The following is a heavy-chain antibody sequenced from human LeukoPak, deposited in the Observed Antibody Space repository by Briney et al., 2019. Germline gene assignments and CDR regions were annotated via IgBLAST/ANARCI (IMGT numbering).Heavy chain of an antibody. CDR1: GGTFSSYA. D-gene: IGHD3-3*01. V-gene: IGHV1-69*05. J-gene: IGHJ4*02. Sequence: SVKVSCKASGGTFSSYAISWVRQAPGQGLEWMGRIIPIFGTASYAQKFQGRVTITTDESTSTAYMELSSLRSEDTAVYYCARDALDFWSGYHDYWGQGTLVTVSS. CDR3: ARDALDFWSGYHDY. CDR2: IIPIFGTA.